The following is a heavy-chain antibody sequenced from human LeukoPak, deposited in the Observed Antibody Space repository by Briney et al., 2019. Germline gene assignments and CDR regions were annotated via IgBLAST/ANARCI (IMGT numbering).Heavy chain of an antibody. CDR1: GFTFSSYS. V-gene: IGHV3-21*01. J-gene: IGHJ6*03. Sequence: PGGSLRLSCAASGFTFSSYSMNWVRQAPGKGLEWVSSISSSSSYIYYADSVKGRFTISRDNAKNSLYLQMNSLRAEDTAVYYCARGGQPYYYYYMDVWGKGTTATVSS. CDR3: ARGGQPYYYYYMDV. CDR2: ISSSSSYI.